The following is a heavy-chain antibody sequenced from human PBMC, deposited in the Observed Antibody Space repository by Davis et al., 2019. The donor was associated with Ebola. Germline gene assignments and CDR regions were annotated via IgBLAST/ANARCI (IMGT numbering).Heavy chain of an antibody. Sequence: PSETLSLTCTVSGGSISSGGYYWSWIRQHPGKGLEWIGYIYYSGSTYYNPSLKSRVTMLVDTSKNQFSLRLSSVTAADTAIYYCARAVGATPIGYWGQGTLVTVSS. J-gene: IGHJ4*02. D-gene: IGHD1-26*01. CDR1: GGSISSGGYY. CDR3: ARAVGATPIGY. CDR2: IYYSGST. V-gene: IGHV4-31*03.